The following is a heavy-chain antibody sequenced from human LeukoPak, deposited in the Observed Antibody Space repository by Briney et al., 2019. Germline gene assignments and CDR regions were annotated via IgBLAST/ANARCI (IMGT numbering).Heavy chain of an antibody. CDR1: GFTFSSYA. Sequence: GRSLRLSCAASGFTFSSYAMHWVRQAPGKGLEWVAVISYDGSNKYYADSVKGRFTISRDNAKNSLYLQMNSLRAEDTAVYYCAKAVAEAFDIWGQGTMVTVSS. J-gene: IGHJ3*02. V-gene: IGHV3-30-3*01. CDR3: AKAVAEAFDI. D-gene: IGHD6-19*01. CDR2: ISYDGSNK.